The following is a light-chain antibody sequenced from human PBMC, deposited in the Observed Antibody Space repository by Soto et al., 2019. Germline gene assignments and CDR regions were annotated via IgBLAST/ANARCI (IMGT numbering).Light chain of an antibody. J-gene: IGKJ2*01. CDR1: QRISSSY. V-gene: IGKV3-20*01. CDR3: QQYGSSSYT. CDR2: AAS. Sequence: EIVLTQSPGTLSLSPGERATLSCRASQRISSSYLACYQQKPGQAPRLLIYAASSMATGIPDRFSGSGSGTDFTLTISRLEPEDVAVYYCQQYGSSSYTFGQGTQLEI.